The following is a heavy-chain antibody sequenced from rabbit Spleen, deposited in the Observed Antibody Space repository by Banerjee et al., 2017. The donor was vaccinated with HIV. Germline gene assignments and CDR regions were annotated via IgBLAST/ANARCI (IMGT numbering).Heavy chain of an antibody. D-gene: IGHD8-1*01. CDR1: GFSFSSSYW. V-gene: IGHV1S40*01. CDR2: IRGGSSGST. Sequence: QSLEESGGDLVKPGASLTLTCTASGFSFSSSYWIYWVRQAPGKGLEWIACIRGGSSGSTYYASWAKGRFTITRSTSLNTVTLQMTSLTAADTATYFCARDNAGNGDYILDLWGQGTLVTVS. CDR3: ARDNAGNGDYILDL. J-gene: IGHJ4*01.